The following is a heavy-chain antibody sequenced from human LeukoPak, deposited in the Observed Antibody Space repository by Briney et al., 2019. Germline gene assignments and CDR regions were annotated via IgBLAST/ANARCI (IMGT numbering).Heavy chain of an antibody. D-gene: IGHD6-13*01. CDR3: AGDKEQLVLGAYYGMDV. CDR2: INSGSSYI. J-gene: IGHJ6*02. V-gene: IGHV3-21*01. Sequence: GGSLRLSCAASGFTFSSYSVNWVRQAPGKGLEWVSSINSGSSYIYYADSVKGRFTISRDNAKNSLFLQMNSLRAEDTAVYYCAGDKEQLVLGAYYGMDVWGQGTTVTVSS. CDR1: GFTFSSYS.